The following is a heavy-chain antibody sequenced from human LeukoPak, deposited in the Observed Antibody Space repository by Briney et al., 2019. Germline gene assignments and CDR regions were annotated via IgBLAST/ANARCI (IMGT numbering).Heavy chain of an antibody. CDR3: AKATPHHYYDSSGDFDY. J-gene: IGHJ4*02. CDR2: ISGSGGST. D-gene: IGHD3-22*01. CDR1: GFTLSSYA. V-gene: IGHV3-23*01. Sequence: PGGSLRLSCAASGFTLSSYALSWVRQAPGKGLEWVSAISGSGGSTYYAGSVKGRFTISRDNSKNTLYLQMNSLRAEDTAVYYCAKATPHHYYDSSGDFDYWGQGTLVTVSS.